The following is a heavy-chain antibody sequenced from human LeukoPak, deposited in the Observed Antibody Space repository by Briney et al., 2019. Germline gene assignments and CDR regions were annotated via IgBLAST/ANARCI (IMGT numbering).Heavy chain of an antibody. CDR2: IIPIFGTA. J-gene: IGHJ4*02. CDR1: GGTFSSYA. V-gene: IGHV1-69*05. D-gene: IGHD4-17*01. Sequence: GSSVKVSCKASGGTFSSYAISWVRQAPGQGLEWMGGIIPIFGTANYAQKFQGRVTITTDESTSTAYMELSSLRSEDTAVYHCASGLSTVTTLFYWGQGTPVTVSS. CDR3: ASGLSTVTTLFY.